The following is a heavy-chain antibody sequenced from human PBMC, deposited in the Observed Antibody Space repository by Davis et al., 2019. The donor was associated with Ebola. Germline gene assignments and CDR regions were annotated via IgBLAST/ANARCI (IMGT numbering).Heavy chain of an antibody. CDR1: GFTFSSYS. Sequence: GGSLRLSCAASGFTFSSYSMNWVRQAPGKGLEWVSSISSSSSYIYYADSVKGRFTISRDNAKNSLYLQMNSLRAEDTAVYYCARALLLDWFDPWGQGTLVTVSS. D-gene: IGHD2-21*01. J-gene: IGHJ5*02. V-gene: IGHV3-21*04. CDR2: ISSSSSYI. CDR3: ARALLLDWFDP.